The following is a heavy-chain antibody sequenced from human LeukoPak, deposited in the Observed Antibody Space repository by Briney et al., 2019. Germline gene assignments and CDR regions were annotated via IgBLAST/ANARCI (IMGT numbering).Heavy chain of an antibody. CDR3: ARSNSRGAVAVRRYYYYGMDV. D-gene: IGHD6-19*01. CDR1: EYTFTSYD. CDR2: MSPNSGNT. Sequence: RASVKVSCKASEYTFTSYDINWVRQATGQGLEWMGWMSPNSGNTGYAQKFQGRVTMTRNTSISTAYMELSSLRSEDTAVYYCARSNSRGAVAVRRYYYYGMDVWGQGTTVTVSS. V-gene: IGHV1-8*01. J-gene: IGHJ6*02.